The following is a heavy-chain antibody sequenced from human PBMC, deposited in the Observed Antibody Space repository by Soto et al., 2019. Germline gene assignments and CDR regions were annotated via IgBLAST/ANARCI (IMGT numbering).Heavy chain of an antibody. CDR3: ARDRGQPKVVYAIRRYFDL. CDR2: ISSSSSYI. D-gene: IGHD2-8*02. J-gene: IGHJ2*01. V-gene: IGHV3-21*01. CDR1: GFTFSSYS. Sequence: EVQLVESGGGLVKPGGSLRLSCAASGFTFSSYSMNWVRQAPGKGLEWVSSISSSSSYIYYADSVKGRFTISRDNAKNSLYLQMNSLRAEDTAVYYCARDRGQPKVVYAIRRYFDLWGRGTLVTVSS.